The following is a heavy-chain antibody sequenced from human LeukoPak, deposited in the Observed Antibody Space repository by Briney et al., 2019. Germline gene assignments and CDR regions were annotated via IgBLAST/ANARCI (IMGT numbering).Heavy chain of an antibody. CDR2: IWYDGSNK. CDR1: GFTFSSYG. Sequence: GGSLRLSCAASGFTFSSYGMHWVRQAPGKGLEWVAVIWYDGSNKYYADSVKGRFTTSRDNSKNTLYLQMNSLRAEDTAVYYCARADYDSSGYYYDGNDAFDIWGQGTMVTVSS. V-gene: IGHV3-33*01. CDR3: ARADYDSSGYYYDGNDAFDI. J-gene: IGHJ3*02. D-gene: IGHD3-22*01.